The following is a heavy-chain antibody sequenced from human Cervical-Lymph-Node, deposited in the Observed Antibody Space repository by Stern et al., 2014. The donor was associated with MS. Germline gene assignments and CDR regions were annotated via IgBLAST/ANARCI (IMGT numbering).Heavy chain of an antibody. V-gene: IGHV1-69*05. Sequence: DQLVESGAEVKKPGSSVKVSCQASGGTFSVYDINWVRQAPGKRPEWMAGITPDLGTETYAEKVQGRCTITRDRSTSQANRERTSLRGEYTAVFYCALLSYNSGPESWGQGTLVTVSS. J-gene: IGHJ5*02. CDR3: ALLSYNSGPES. CDR1: GGTFSVYD. D-gene: IGHD1-1*01. CDR2: ITPDLGTE.